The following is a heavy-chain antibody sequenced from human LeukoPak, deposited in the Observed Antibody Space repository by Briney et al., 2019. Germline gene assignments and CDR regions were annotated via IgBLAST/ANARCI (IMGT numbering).Heavy chain of an antibody. V-gene: IGHV4-39*02. Sequence: SETLSLTCTVSGDSINTDIYYWGWIRQPPGKGLEWIGHVYYSGSTYSSPSLKGRVTILLDTSNNHFSLRLSSVTAADTAVYYCARGRNTMVRGAIGAETRYYYSYYMDVWGKGTTVTVSS. CDR2: VYYSGST. CDR3: ARGRNTMVRGAIGAETRYYYSYYMDV. J-gene: IGHJ6*03. D-gene: IGHD3-10*01. CDR1: GDSINTDIYY.